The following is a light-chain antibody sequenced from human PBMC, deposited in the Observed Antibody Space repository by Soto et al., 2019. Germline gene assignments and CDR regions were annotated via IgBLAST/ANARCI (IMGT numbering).Light chain of an antibody. CDR1: QSVSSNY. Sequence: EIVLTQSPGTLSLSPGERATLSFRASQSVSSNYLAWYQQKPGQAPRLLIYGASSRATGIPDRFSGSGSGKAFTLTISRLEPEDLAVYYCQQYGTSPATFGGGTKVEI. CDR3: QQYGTSPAT. CDR2: GAS. V-gene: IGKV3-20*01. J-gene: IGKJ4*01.